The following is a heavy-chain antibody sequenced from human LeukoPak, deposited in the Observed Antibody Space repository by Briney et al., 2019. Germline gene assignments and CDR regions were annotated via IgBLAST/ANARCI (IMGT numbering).Heavy chain of an antibody. CDR2: ISGSGGST. Sequence: GGSLRLSCAASGFTFSSYAMSWVRQAPGKGLEWVSAISGSGGSTYYADSVKGRFTISRDNSKNTLYLQMNSLRAEGTAVYYCAKDTDFWSGRRYYYMDVWGKGTTVTVSS. J-gene: IGHJ6*03. V-gene: IGHV3-23*01. CDR3: AKDTDFWSGRRYYYMDV. D-gene: IGHD3-3*01. CDR1: GFTFSSYA.